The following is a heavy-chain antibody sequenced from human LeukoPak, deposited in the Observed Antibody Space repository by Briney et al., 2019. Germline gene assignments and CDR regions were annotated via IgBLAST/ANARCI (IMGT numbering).Heavy chain of an antibody. Sequence: GGSLRLSCAASGFTFSSYAMSWVRQAPGKGLEWVSAISGSGGSTYYADSVKGRFTISRDNAKNSLYLQMNSLRAEDTAVYYCARDQGRVGAPDYWGQGTLVTVSS. CDR3: ARDQGRVGAPDY. CDR1: GFTFSSYA. J-gene: IGHJ4*02. CDR2: ISGSGGST. D-gene: IGHD1-26*01. V-gene: IGHV3-23*01.